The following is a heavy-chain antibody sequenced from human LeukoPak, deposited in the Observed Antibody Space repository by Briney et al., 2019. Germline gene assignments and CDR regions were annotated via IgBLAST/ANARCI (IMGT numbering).Heavy chain of an antibody. D-gene: IGHD2-8*01. V-gene: IGHV1-69*05. CDR2: IIPIFGTA. CDR1: GGTFSSYA. J-gene: IGHJ4*02. Sequence: GASVKVSCKASGGTFSSYAISWVRQAPGQGLEWMGGIIPIFGTANYAQTFQGRVTITTDESTSTAYMELSSLRSEDTAVYYCARSYCTNGVCYLSYWGQGTLVTVSS. CDR3: ARSYCTNGVCYLSY.